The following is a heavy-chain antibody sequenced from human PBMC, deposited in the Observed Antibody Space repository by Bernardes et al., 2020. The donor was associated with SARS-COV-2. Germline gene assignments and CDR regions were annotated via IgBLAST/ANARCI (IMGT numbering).Heavy chain of an antibody. CDR3: ARDRASSGYTFDY. Sequence: GGSLRLSCAASGFTFSSYSMNWVRQAPGKGLEWVSYVSSRSMTTYYADSVKGRFTISRDNAKNSLYLQMNSLRADDTAVYYCARDRASSGYTFDYWGQGTVVTASS. CDR2: VSSRSMTT. D-gene: IGHD3-22*01. J-gene: IGHJ4*02. CDR1: GFTFSSYS. V-gene: IGHV3-48*01.